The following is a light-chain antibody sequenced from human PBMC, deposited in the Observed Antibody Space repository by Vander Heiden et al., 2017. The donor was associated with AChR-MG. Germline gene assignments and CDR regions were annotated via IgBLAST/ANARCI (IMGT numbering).Light chain of an antibody. J-gene: IGKJ1*01. Sequence: ETVMTQSPATLSVSPGERATLSCRASQSVSSNLAWYQQKPGQAPRLLIYGASTRATGIPARFSGSGSGTEFTLTISSLQSEDFAVYYCQQDNNWPRTFGQGTKVEIK. CDR3: QQDNNWPRT. CDR2: GAS. V-gene: IGKV3-15*01. CDR1: QSVSSN.